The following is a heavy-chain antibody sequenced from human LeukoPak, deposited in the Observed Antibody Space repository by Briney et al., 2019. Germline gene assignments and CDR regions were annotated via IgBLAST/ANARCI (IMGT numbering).Heavy chain of an antibody. CDR1: GFTFSSYA. CDR2: ISYDGNNK. V-gene: IGHV3-30*04. J-gene: IGHJ4*02. D-gene: IGHD3-22*01. CDR3: ARGPRFAIRMIVVVTKGHFDY. Sequence: GGSLRLSCAASGFTFSSYAMHWVRQAPGKGLEWVAVISYDGNNKYYADSVKGRFTISRDNSKNTVYLQMNSLRAEDTAVYYCARGPRFAIRMIVVVTKGHFDYWGQGTLVTVSS.